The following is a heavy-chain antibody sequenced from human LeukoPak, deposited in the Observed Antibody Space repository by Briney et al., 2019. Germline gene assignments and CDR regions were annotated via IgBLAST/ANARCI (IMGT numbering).Heavy chain of an antibody. CDR2: IYTSVST. Sequence: SETLSLTCTVSGGSISGYYWSWIRQPAGKGLEWIGRIYTSVSTNYNPSLKSRVTMSVDTSKNQFSLKVSSVTAADTAVYYCVGDYGGNLCHYWGQGTLATVSS. V-gene: IGHV4-4*07. J-gene: IGHJ4*02. D-gene: IGHD4-23*01. CDR3: VGDYGGNLCHY. CDR1: GGSISGYY.